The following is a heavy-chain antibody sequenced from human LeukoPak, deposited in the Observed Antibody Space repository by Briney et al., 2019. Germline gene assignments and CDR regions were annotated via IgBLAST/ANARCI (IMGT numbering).Heavy chain of an antibody. V-gene: IGHV1-69-2*01. J-gene: IGHJ6*03. D-gene: IGHD3-22*01. CDR1: GYTFTDYY. CDR2: VDPEDGET. Sequence: GASVKVSCKVSGYTFTDYYMHWVQQAPGKGLEWMGLVDPEDGETIYAEKFQGRVTITADTSTDTAYMELSSLRSEDTAVYYCATLPTYDSSGYNYMDVWGKGTTVTVSS. CDR3: ATLPTYDSSGYNYMDV.